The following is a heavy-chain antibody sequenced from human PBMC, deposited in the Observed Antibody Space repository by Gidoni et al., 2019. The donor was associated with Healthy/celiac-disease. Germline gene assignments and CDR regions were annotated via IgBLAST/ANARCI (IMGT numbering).Heavy chain of an antibody. V-gene: IGHV3-30*18. J-gene: IGHJ4*02. D-gene: IGHD3-16*02. CDR3: AKDVLSSLRN. Sequence: QVQLVESGGGVVQPGRSLRLSCAASGFTFRSYGMHWVRQAPGKGLEWVAVISHDGSNKYYADSVKGRFTISRDNSKNTLYLQMNSLRAEDTAVYYCAKDVLSSLRNWGQGTLVTVSS. CDR2: ISHDGSNK. CDR1: GFTFRSYG.